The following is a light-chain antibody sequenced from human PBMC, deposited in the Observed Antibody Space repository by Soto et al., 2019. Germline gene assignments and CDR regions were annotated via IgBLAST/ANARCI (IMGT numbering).Light chain of an antibody. CDR2: GDN. J-gene: IGLJ7*01. CDR1: SSNVGRHG. CDR3: AVWDVSLDAAV. Sequence: VLTQSPSASATPGQRVTISCSGSSSNVGRHGVTWYQQLPGSAPKLLIFGDNQRPSGVPDRFSGSKSGASASLAINGLQSEDEADYYCAVWDVSLDAAVFGGGTQLTVL. V-gene: IGLV1-44*01.